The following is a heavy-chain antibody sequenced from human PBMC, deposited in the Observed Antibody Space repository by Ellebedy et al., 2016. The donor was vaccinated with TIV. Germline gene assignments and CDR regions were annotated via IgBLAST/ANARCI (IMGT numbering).Heavy chain of an antibody. J-gene: IGHJ4*02. CDR2: IWYDGSNK. CDR3: VKGYCSSTSCHGIDY. D-gene: IGHD2-2*01. V-gene: IGHV3-30*02. CDR1: GFTFSSYG. Sequence: GESLKISCAASGFTFSSYGMHWVRQAPGKGLEWVAVIWYDGSNKYYADSVKGRFTISRDNSKNTLYLQMSSLRAEDTAVYYCVKGYCSSTSCHGIDYWGQGTLVTVSS.